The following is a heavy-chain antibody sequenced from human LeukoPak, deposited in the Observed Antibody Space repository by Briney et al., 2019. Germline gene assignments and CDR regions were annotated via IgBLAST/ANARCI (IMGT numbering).Heavy chain of an antibody. D-gene: IGHD3-16*01. J-gene: IGHJ4*02. V-gene: IGHV4-39*07. CDR3: ARDRTYYFDY. CDR1: GGSISSTSFY. Sequence: RASETLSLTCTVSGGSISSTSFYWGWIRQPPGKGLEWIGSMYHSGSTYSNPSLKSRVTISVDASKNQFSLKMSSVTAADTAVYYCARDRTYYFDYWGQGTLVTVSS. CDR2: MYHSGST.